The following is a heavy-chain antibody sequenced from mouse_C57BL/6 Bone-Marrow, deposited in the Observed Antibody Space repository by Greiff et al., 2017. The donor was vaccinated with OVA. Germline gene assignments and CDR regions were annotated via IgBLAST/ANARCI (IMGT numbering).Heavy chain of an antibody. CDR1: GYTFTSYG. D-gene: IGHD1-1*01. J-gene: IGHJ4*01. CDR3: ARTYGPLDY. V-gene: IGHV1-81*01. CDR2: IYPRSGNT. Sequence: VMLVESGAELARPGASEKLSCKASGYTFTSYGISWVKQRTGQGLEWIGEIYPRSGNTYYNEKFKGKATLTADKSSSTAYMELRSLTSEDSAVYFCARTYGPLDYWGQGTSVTVSS.